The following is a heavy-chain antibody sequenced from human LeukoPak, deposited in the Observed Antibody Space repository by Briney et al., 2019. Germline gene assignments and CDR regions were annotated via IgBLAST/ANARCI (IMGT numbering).Heavy chain of an antibody. Sequence: SETLSLTCAVYGGSFSGYYWSWIRQPPGKGLEWIGEINHSGSTNYNPSLKSRATISVDTSKNQFSLKLSSVTAADTAVYYCARAHRYCSGGSCSKPPGYWGQGTLVTVSS. V-gene: IGHV4-34*01. CDR3: ARAHRYCSGGSCSKPPGY. D-gene: IGHD2-15*01. J-gene: IGHJ4*02. CDR1: GGSFSGYY. CDR2: INHSGST.